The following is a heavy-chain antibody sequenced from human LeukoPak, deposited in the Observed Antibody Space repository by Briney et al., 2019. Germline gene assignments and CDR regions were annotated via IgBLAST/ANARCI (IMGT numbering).Heavy chain of an antibody. J-gene: IGHJ4*02. Sequence: GGSLRLSCAASGFTFSSYGMHWVRRAPGKGLEWVAVIWYDGSNKYYADSVKGRFTISRDNSKNTLYLQMNSLRAEDTAVYYCATNSSGWYEFDYWGQGTLVTVSS. CDR3: ATNSSGWYEFDY. V-gene: IGHV3-33*01. CDR2: IWYDGSNK. CDR1: GFTFSSYG. D-gene: IGHD6-19*01.